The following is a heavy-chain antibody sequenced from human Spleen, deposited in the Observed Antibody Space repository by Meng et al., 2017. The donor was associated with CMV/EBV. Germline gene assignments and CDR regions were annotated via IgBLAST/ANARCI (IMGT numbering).Heavy chain of an antibody. D-gene: IGHD3-9*01. CDR3: ARLRYFDWFADY. J-gene: IGHJ4*02. V-gene: IGHV1-18*01. CDR2: ISAYNGNT. Sequence: QVQLVQSGAEVKKPXXXXKVSCKASGYTFTSYGISWVRQAPGQGLEWMGWISAYNGNTNYAQKLQGRVTMTTDTSTSTAYMELRSLRSDDTAVYYCARLRYFDWFADYWGQGTLVTVSS. CDR1: GYTFTSYG.